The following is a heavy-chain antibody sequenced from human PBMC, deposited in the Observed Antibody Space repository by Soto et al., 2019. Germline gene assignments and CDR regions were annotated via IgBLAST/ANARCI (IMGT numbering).Heavy chain of an antibody. Sequence: EVQLLESGGGLVQPGGSLRLSCPASGFTFSTYAMSWVRQAPGKGLEWVSAISGSGGSTYYADSVKGRFTISRDNSKNTLYLQMNSLRAEDTAVYYCAKASLSTVTTNYWGQGTLVTVSS. V-gene: IGHV3-23*01. CDR2: ISGSGGST. D-gene: IGHD4-17*01. CDR3: AKASLSTVTTNY. CDR1: GFTFSTYA. J-gene: IGHJ4*02.